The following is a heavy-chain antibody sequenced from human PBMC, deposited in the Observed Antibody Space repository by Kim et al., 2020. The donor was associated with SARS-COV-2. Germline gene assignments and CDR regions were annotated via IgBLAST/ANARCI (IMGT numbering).Heavy chain of an antibody. V-gene: IGHV3-23*01. CDR1: GFSFDTYA. D-gene: IGHD3-10*01. Sequence: GGSLRLSCAASGFSFDTYAMTWVRQAPGKGPEWVATMTASGDATDYSDSVRGRFVISRDNARKIVFLQMNSLRADDTATYHCVKSTLLRGVTLAGNAFDVCGPGSLVSVSS. J-gene: IGHJ3*01. CDR2: MTASGDAT. CDR3: VKSTLLRGVTLAGNAFDV.